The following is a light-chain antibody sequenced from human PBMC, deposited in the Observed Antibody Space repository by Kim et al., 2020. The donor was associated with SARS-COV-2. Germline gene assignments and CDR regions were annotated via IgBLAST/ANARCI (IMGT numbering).Light chain of an antibody. Sequence: SPGVRATLSCRASQSVSDSNLAGYQHKPGRAPRLLIYGASTRATGIPDRFSGSGSGTDFTLTISRLEPEDFAMYYCQQYGYSPWTFGQGTKVDIK. CDR1: QSVSDSN. J-gene: IGKJ1*01. CDR2: GAS. V-gene: IGKV3-20*01. CDR3: QQYGYSPWT.